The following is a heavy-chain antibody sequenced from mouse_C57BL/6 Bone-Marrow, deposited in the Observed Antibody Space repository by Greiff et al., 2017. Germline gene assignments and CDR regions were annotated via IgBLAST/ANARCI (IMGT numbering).Heavy chain of an antibody. CDR2: INPNNGGT. CDR3: ARDYYGSSWYFDY. V-gene: IGHV1-26*01. CDR1: GYTFTDYY. D-gene: IGHD1-1*01. J-gene: IGHJ2*01. Sequence: EVQLQQSGPELVKPGASAKISCKASGYTFTDYYMNWVKQSHGKSLEWIGDINPNNGGTSYNQKLKGKAKLTVDKSSSTAYMERRSLTSEDSAVYYCARDYYGSSWYFDYWGQGTILTVSS.